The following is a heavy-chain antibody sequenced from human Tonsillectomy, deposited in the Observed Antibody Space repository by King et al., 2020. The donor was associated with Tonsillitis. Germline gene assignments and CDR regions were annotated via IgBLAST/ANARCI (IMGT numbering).Heavy chain of an antibody. D-gene: IGHD5-12*01. Sequence: QLVQSGGGVVRPGGSLRHSCAASGFTFDDYGMNWVRQAPGKGLEWVSGINWNGGSKGYADSVKGRFTISRDNAKNSLYLQMNSLRDEDTALYHCARDRGSGYTNYFDYWGQGTLVTVSS. CDR3: ARDRGSGYTNYFDY. CDR1: GFTFDDYG. V-gene: IGHV3-20*01. CDR2: INWNGGSK. J-gene: IGHJ4*02.